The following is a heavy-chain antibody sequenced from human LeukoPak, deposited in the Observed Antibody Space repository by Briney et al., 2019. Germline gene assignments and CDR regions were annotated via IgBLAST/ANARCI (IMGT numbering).Heavy chain of an antibody. V-gene: IGHV1-2*06. CDR2: INPNSGGT. J-gene: IGHJ4*02. D-gene: IGHD3-16*02. CDR1: GYTFTGYY. CDR3: ARALTFGGVIVYFDY. Sequence: ASVKVSCKASGYTFTGYYMHWVRQAPGQGLEWMGRINPNSGGTNYAQKFQGRVTMTRDTSISTAYMELSRLRSDDTAVYYCARALTFGGVIVYFDYWGQGTLVTVSS.